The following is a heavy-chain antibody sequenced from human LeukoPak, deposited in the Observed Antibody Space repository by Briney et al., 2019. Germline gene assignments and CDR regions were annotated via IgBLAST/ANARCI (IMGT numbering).Heavy chain of an antibody. Sequence: SVKVSCKASGGTFSSYAISWVRQAPGQGLEWMGRIIPIFGTANYAQKFQGRVTITTDESTSTAYMELSSLRSEDTAVYYCASVVAAATPDYYFDYWGQGTLVTVSS. D-gene: IGHD2-15*01. V-gene: IGHV1-69*05. CDR2: IIPIFGTA. CDR3: ASVVAAATPDYYFDY. CDR1: GGTFSSYA. J-gene: IGHJ4*02.